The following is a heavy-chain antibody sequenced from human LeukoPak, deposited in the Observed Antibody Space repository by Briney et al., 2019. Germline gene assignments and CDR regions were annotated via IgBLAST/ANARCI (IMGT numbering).Heavy chain of an antibody. CDR3: ARARYVNSFYAFDI. D-gene: IGHD3-9*01. J-gene: IGHJ3*02. CDR2: LSKSGNT. V-gene: IGHV4-59*01. CDR1: GGSISSYY. Sequence: SETLSLTCTVSGGSISSYYWSWIRLPPGKGLEWVGYLSKSGNTNYSPSLNRPVTIFGDTSKNQFFLKLSSVTAADTAVYYCARARYVNSFYAFDIWGQGTLVTVSS.